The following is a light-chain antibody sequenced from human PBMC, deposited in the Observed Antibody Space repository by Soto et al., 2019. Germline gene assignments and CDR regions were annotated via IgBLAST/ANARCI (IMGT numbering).Light chain of an antibody. Sequence: EIVMTQSPATLSVSPGERATLSCRASQSVSSNLAWYQQKPGQAPRLLIYGASTRATGIPARFSGSGSGTEFTLTISSLEPEDFAVYYCQQYGSSRTFGQGTKVDI. CDR2: GAS. J-gene: IGKJ1*01. CDR1: QSVSSN. V-gene: IGKV3-15*01. CDR3: QQYGSSRT.